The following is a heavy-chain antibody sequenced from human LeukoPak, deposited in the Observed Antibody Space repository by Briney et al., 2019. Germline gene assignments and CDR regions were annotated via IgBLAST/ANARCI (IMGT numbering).Heavy chain of an antibody. CDR1: GGTFSSYA. J-gene: IGHJ2*01. CDR2: IIPIFATS. Sequence: ASVKVSCKASGGTFSSYAISWVRQAPGQGLEWMGGIIPIFATSNYAQKFQGRVTITTDESTSTAYMELSSLRSEDTAVYYCARDDYGVRDWYFDLWGRGTLVTVSS. CDR3: ARDDYGVRDWYFDL. D-gene: IGHD4-17*01. V-gene: IGHV1-69*05.